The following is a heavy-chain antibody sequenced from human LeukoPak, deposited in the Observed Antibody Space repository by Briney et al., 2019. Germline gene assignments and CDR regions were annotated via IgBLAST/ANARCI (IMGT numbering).Heavy chain of an antibody. CDR2: ISGTGDSI. V-gene: IGHV3-23*01. CDR1: GFTFSSYS. J-gene: IGHJ4*02. Sequence: PGGSLRLSCAASGFTFSSYSMNWVRQAPGKGLEWVSSISGTGDSIYYVDSVQGRYTISRDNSKNMVYLQMNSLRAEDTAVYFCAKDAIVRIAVARSLDYWGQGTRVTVSS. D-gene: IGHD6-19*01. CDR3: AKDAIVRIAVARSLDY.